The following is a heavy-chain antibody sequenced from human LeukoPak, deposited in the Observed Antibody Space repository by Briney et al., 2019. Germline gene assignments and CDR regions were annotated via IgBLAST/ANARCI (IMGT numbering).Heavy chain of an antibody. CDR1: GGSFSGYY. D-gene: IGHD2-2*01. Sequence: PSETLSLTCAVYGGSFSGYYWSWIRQPPGKGLEWIGEINNSGRTNYNPSLKSRVTISVDTSKNQYSLKLSSVTAAETAVYYCASRCSSTSCYRGVDYWGQGTLVTVSS. J-gene: IGHJ4*02. CDR2: INNSGRT. V-gene: IGHV4-34*01. CDR3: ASRCSSTSCYRGVDY.